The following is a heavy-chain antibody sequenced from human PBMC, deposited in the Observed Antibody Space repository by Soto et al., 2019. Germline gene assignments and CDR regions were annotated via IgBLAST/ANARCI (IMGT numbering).Heavy chain of an antibody. CDR3: GHFSGSYYNPEKYWFDP. V-gene: IGHV4-59*01. CDR2: IYYSGST. D-gene: IGHD3-10*01. CDR1: GGSISSYY. J-gene: IGHJ5*02. Sequence: SETLSLTCTVSGGSISSYYWSWIRQPPGKGLEWIGYIYYSGSTNYNPSLKSRVTISVDTSKNQFSLKLSSVTAADTAVYYCGHFSGSYYNPEKYWFDPWGQGTLVTVSS.